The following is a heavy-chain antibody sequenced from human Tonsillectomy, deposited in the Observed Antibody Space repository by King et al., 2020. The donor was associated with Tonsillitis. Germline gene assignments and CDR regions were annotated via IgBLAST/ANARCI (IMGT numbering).Heavy chain of an antibody. CDR1: GFTFTYSA. CDR3: AKDGWDD. Sequence: VQLVESGGGLVQPGGSLRLSCAASGFTFTYSAMSWVRQAPGKGLDWVSGISGSGAATYYADSVRGRFTISRDNSTNTLYLQMNSLRAEDTALYYCAKDGWDDWGQGTLVTVSS. CDR2: ISGSGAAT. J-gene: IGHJ4*02. V-gene: IGHV3-23*04. D-gene: IGHD6-19*01.